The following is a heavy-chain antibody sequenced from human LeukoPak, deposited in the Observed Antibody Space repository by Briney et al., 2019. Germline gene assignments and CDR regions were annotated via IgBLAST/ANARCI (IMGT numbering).Heavy chain of an antibody. CDR1: GFTFSSYW. D-gene: IGHD2-15*01. V-gene: IGHV3-74*01. CDR2: INSDGSST. CDR3: ARPYCSGGGCYSNNWFDP. J-gene: IGHJ5*02. Sequence: GGSLRLSCAASGFTFSSYWMNWVRQAPGKGLVWVSRINSDGSSTVYAGSVKGRFTISRDNAKNTLYLQMNSLRAEDTAVYYCARPYCSGGGCYSNNWFDPWGQGTLVTVSS.